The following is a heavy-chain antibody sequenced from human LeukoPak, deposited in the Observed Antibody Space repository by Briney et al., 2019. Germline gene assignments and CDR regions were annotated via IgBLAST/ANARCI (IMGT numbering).Heavy chain of an antibody. D-gene: IGHD6-6*01. CDR2: INHSGST. V-gene: IGHV4-34*01. Sequence: PETFSLICAVYGGSFSGYYWSWIGQPPGKGLEWIGEINHSGSTNYNPSPKSRVTISVDTSKNQFSLKLSSVTAADTAVYYCVGGTSSSADYWGQGALVSASS. CDR1: GGSFSGYY. J-gene: IGHJ4*02. CDR3: VGGTSSSADY.